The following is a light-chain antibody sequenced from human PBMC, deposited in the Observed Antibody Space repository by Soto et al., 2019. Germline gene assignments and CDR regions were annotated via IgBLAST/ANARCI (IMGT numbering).Light chain of an antibody. Sequence: QSVLTQPDSVSGSPGQSITISCTGTSSDVGGYNYVSWYQQHPGKAPKLMIYDVSNRPSGVSNRFSGSKSGNTASLTSSGLQADDEADYYCCSYTSSSTPVVFGGGTQLTVL. V-gene: IGLV2-14*03. CDR2: DVS. CDR3: CSYTSSSTPVV. CDR1: SSDVGGYNY. J-gene: IGLJ2*01.